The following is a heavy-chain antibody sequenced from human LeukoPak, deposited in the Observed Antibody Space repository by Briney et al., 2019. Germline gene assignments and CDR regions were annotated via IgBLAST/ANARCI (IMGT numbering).Heavy chain of an antibody. CDR1: GGSISSSSYY. V-gene: IGHV4-39*01. Sequence: SETLSLTCTVSGGSISSSSYYWGWIRQPPGKGLEWIGSIYYSGSTYYNPSLKSRVTISVDTSKNRFSLKLSSVTAADTAVYYCAILYDSSGYYFFRAFDIWGQGTMVTVSS. CDR3: AILYDSSGYYFFRAFDI. D-gene: IGHD3-22*01. CDR2: IYYSGST. J-gene: IGHJ3*02.